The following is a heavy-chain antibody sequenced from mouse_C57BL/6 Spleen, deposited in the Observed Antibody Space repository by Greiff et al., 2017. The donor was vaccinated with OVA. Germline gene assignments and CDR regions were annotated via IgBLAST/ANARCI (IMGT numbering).Heavy chain of an antibody. J-gene: IGHJ2*01. D-gene: IGHD2-5*01. V-gene: IGHV1-82*01. CDR3: ARSAYYSNYLDY. CDR1: GYAFSSSW. Sequence: QVQLQESGPELVKPGASVKISCKASGYAFSSSWMNWVKQRPGKGLEWIGRLYPGDGDTNYNGKFKGKATLTADKSSSTAYMQLSSLTSEDSAVYFCARSAYYSNYLDYWGQGTTLTVSS. CDR2: LYPGDGDT.